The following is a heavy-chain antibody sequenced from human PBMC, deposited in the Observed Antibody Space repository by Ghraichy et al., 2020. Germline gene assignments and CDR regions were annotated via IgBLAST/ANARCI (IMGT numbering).Heavy chain of an antibody. J-gene: IGHJ4*02. Sequence: GGSLRLSCAASGFTFSSYAMSWVRQAPGKGLEWVSAISGSGGSTYYADSVKGRFTISRDNSKNTLYLQMNSLRAEDTAVYYCAKGDSVYYDYVWGSYRYWGQGTLVTVSS. D-gene: IGHD3-16*02. CDR1: GFTFSSYA. CDR3: AKGDSVYYDYVWGSYRY. CDR2: ISGSGGST. V-gene: IGHV3-23*01.